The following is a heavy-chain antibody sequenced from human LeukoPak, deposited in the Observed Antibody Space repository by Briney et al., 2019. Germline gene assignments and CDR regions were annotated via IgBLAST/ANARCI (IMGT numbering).Heavy chain of an antibody. CDR2: ISTYNGYS. Sequence: ASVKVSCKTSGYTFTSSGITWVRQAPGQGLEWMGWISTYNGYSKYAQNLQGRVTMTAHTSTSTAYMELSSLRSDDTAVYYCAKNSSGGYSDYWGQGTLVTVSS. D-gene: IGHD6-19*01. V-gene: IGHV1-18*01. CDR3: AKNSSGGYSDY. J-gene: IGHJ4*02. CDR1: GYTFTSSG.